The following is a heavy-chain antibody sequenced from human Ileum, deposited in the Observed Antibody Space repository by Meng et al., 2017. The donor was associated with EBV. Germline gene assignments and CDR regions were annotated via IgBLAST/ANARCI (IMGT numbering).Heavy chain of an antibody. CDR3: ARSVAGSDLSRCWGY. D-gene: IGHD2-21*02. V-gene: IGHV4-39*01. Sequence: LQRVEWGPRIVKPSETLSLICSVSGGSIDMSTYYWGGFRQTPGKGLEWIGSVYYSGSTYSNASLESRLTISVDTSKNEFSLKLNSMTAADTAVYYCARSVAGSDLSRCWGYWGQGILVTVSS. J-gene: IGHJ4*02. CDR1: GGSIDMSTYY. CDR2: VYYSGST.